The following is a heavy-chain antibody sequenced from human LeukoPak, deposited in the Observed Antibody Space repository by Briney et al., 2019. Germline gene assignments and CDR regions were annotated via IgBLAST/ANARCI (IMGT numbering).Heavy chain of an antibody. Sequence: GASVKVSCKASGGTFSSYAITWVRQAPGQGLEWMGRIIPIFGIANYAQKFQGRVTITADKSTSTAYMELSSLRSEDTAVYYCARNYYGDPFDYWGQGTLVTVSS. CDR2: IIPIFGIA. CDR1: GGTFSSYA. V-gene: IGHV1-69*04. J-gene: IGHJ4*02. D-gene: IGHD4-17*01. CDR3: ARNYYGDPFDY.